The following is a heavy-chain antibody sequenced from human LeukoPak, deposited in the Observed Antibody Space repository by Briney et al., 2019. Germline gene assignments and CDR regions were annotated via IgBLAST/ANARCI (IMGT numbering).Heavy chain of an antibody. D-gene: IGHD3-3*01. CDR2: IYSGGST. J-gene: IGHJ4*02. Sequence: GGSLRLSCAASGFTVSSNYMSWVRQAPGKGLEWVSVIYSGGSTYYADSVKGRFTISRDYSKNTLYLQMNSLRAEDTAVYYCARSANYDFWSGYLGAFDYWGQGTLVTVSS. CDR1: GFTVSSNY. V-gene: IGHV3-53*01. CDR3: ARSANYDFWSGYLGAFDY.